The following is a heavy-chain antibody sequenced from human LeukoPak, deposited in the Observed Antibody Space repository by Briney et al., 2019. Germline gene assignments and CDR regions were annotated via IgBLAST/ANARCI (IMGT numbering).Heavy chain of an antibody. D-gene: IGHD1-26*01. CDR1: GGSFSGYY. CDR3: ARRVRRIGGGSYDY. V-gene: IGHV4-34*01. J-gene: IGHJ4*02. Sequence: SETLSLTCAVYGGSFSGYYWSWIRQPPGKGLEWIGEINHSGSTNYNPSLKSRVTISVDTSKNQFSLKLSSVTAADTAVYYCARRVRRIGGGSYDYWGQGTLVTVSP. CDR2: INHSGST.